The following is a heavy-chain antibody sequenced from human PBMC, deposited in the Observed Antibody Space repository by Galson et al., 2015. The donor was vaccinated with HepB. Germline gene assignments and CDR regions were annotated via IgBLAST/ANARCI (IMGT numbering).Heavy chain of an antibody. CDR1: GFTFSSYG. V-gene: IGHV3-33*01. CDR2: IWYDGSNK. CDR3: ASLPGDSSGYLDDAFDI. Sequence: SLRLSCAASGFTFSSYGMHWVRQAPGKGLEWVAVIWYDGSNKYYADSVKGRFTISRDNSKNTLYLQMNSLRAEDMAVYYCASLPGDSSGYLDDAFDIWGQGTMVTVSS. D-gene: IGHD3-22*01. J-gene: IGHJ3*02.